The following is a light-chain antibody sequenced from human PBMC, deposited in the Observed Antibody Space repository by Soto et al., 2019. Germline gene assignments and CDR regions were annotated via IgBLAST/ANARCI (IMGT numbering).Light chain of an antibody. Sequence: DIQMTQSPSTLSASVGDRVTITCRASQSISSWLAWYQQKPGKAPKLLIYDASNLQSGVPSRFSGSGSGTQFTLTISSLQSEDFAIYYCQQYKYWPLAFGGGTRVEIK. V-gene: IGKV1-5*01. CDR3: QQYKYWPLA. J-gene: IGKJ4*01. CDR2: DAS. CDR1: QSISSW.